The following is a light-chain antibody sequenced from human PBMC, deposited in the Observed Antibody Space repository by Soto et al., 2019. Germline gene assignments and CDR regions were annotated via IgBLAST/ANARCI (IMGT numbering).Light chain of an antibody. CDR2: WAS. Sequence: DIVMTQSQLSLPVTYGEPAYISCRSRQSLLHSNGYHSLDWYQKKPGQPPKLLLYWASTRDSGVPDRFSGSGSGTDFNLTITRLQAEDGAVYDGQQSYSATLTFGGGTKGDIK. V-gene: IGKV2-28*01. CDR3: QQSYSATLT. CDR1: QSLLHSNGYHS. J-gene: IGKJ4*01.